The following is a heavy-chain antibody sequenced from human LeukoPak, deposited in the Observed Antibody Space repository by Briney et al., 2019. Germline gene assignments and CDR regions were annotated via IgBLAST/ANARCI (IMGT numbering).Heavy chain of an antibody. CDR3: ARGMGVLVPAATWFDP. J-gene: IGHJ5*02. V-gene: IGHV1-69*13. CDR2: IIPIFGTA. Sequence: SVKVSCKASGGTFSSYAISWVRQAPGQGLEWMGGIIPIFGTANYAQKFQGRVTITADESTSTAYMDLSRLRSDDTAVYYCARGMGVLVPAATWFDPWGQGTLVTVSS. D-gene: IGHD2-2*01. CDR1: GGTFSSYA.